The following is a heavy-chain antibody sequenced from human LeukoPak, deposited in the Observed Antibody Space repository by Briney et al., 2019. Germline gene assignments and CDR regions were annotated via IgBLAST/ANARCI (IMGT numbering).Heavy chain of an antibody. J-gene: IGHJ4*02. V-gene: IGHV4-59*01. D-gene: IGHD2-2*01. CDR2: IYYSGST. CDR3: AATVLGYCSSTSCYGGFDY. Sequence: SETLSLTCAVYGGSFSGYYWSWIRQPPGKGLEWIGYIYYSGSTNYNPSLKSRVTISVDTSKNQFSLKLSSVTAADTAVYYCAATVLGYCSSTSCYGGFDYWGQGSLVTVSS. CDR1: GGSFSGYY.